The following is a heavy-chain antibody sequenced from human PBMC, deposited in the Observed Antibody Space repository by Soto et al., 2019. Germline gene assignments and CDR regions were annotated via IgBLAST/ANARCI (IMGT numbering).Heavy chain of an antibody. Sequence: EVQLLESGGALVQPGGSLRLSCAGSGFTFSNYAMNWVRQAPGKGLEWVSAIGGGGRSTYYADSVKGRFTVSRDNSKNKLFLQMNSLRAEDTAVYFCAKDAGGYNRAADYWGQGTLVTVSS. CDR2: IGGGGRST. CDR1: GFTFSNYA. D-gene: IGHD1-1*01. J-gene: IGHJ4*02. CDR3: AKDAGGYNRAADY. V-gene: IGHV3-23*01.